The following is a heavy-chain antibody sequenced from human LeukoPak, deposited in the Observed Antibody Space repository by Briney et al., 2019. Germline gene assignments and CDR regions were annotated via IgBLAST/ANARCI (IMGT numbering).Heavy chain of an antibody. CDR2: ISSSSSTI. CDR1: GFTFSSYA. D-gene: IGHD6-13*01. CDR3: ARDLGRSWLRYFDY. Sequence: PGGSLRLSCAGSGFTFSSYAMNWVRQAPGKGLEWVSYISSSSSTIYYADSVKGRFTISRDNAENSLYLQMNSLRDEDTAVYYCARDLGRSWLRYFDYWGQGTLVTVSS. V-gene: IGHV3-48*02. J-gene: IGHJ4*02.